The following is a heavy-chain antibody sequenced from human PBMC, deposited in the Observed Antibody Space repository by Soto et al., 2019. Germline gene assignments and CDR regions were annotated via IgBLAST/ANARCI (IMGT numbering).Heavy chain of an antibody. CDR1: GFPLSDYG. CDR3: ARELEYYDYFGLDV. J-gene: IGHJ6*02. CDR2: LWSDGANS. V-gene: IGHV3-33*01. Sequence: VQLVESGGGVVQPGKSLRLSCEVSGFPLSDYGMHWVRQAPGKGLEWVAVLWSDGANSFYAGSVMGRFTVSRDTSKNTLFLEVDSLRGDDTGVYYCARELEYYDYFGLDVWGQGTTVIVSS. D-gene: IGHD6-6*01.